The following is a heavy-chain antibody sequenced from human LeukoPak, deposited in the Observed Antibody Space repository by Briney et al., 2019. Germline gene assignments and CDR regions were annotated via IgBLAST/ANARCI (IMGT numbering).Heavy chain of an antibody. CDR2: SFYSGTT. Sequence: SETLSLTCTVSGGSISTSSYYWGWIRQPPGKGLEWIGSSFYSGTTYSKPSLKSRVTISVDTTKNQFSLKLSSLTAADTAVYYCARERMVYGIRGEFVYWGPGTVVTVSS. CDR1: GGSISTSSYY. CDR3: ARERMVYGIRGEFVY. D-gene: IGHD2-8*01. J-gene: IGHJ4*02. V-gene: IGHV4-39*07.